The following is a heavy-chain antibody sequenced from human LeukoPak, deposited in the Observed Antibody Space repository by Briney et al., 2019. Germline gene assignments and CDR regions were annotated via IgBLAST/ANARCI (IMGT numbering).Heavy chain of an antibody. CDR1: GGSFSGYY. Sequence: SETLSLTCAVYGGSFSGYYWSWIRQPPGKGLEWIGEINHSGSTNYNPSLKSRVTISVDTSKNQFSLKLSSVTAADTAVYYCARLGARNHRYYYYYGMDVWGQGITVTVSS. CDR3: ARLGARNHRYYYYYGMDV. V-gene: IGHV4-34*01. J-gene: IGHJ6*02. D-gene: IGHD1-14*01. CDR2: INHSGST.